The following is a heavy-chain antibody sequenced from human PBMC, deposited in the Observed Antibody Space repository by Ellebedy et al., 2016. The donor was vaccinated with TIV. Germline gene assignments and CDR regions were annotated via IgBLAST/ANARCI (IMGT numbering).Heavy chain of an antibody. Sequence: MPSETLSLTCTVSDGSIISSSYFWGWIRQPPGKGLEWIGSIYCSGSTHSNPSLKSPVTISVDTSKNQFSLQLRSVTAADTAVYYCAREAVAGEWFDPWGQGTLVTVSS. J-gene: IGHJ5*02. CDR2: IYCSGST. CDR1: DGSIISSSYF. CDR3: AREAVAGEWFDP. D-gene: IGHD6-19*01. V-gene: IGHV4-39*07.